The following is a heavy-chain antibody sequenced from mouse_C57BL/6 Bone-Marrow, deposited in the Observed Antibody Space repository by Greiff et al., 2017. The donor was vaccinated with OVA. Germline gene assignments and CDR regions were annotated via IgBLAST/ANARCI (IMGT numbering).Heavy chain of an antibody. CDR2: IYPGDGDT. Sequence: VQLKQSGPELVKPGASVKISCKASGYAFSSSWMNWVKQRPGKGLEWIGRIYPGDGDTNYNGKFKGKATLTADKSSSTAYMQLSSLTSEDSAVYFCARGYYGSPFAYWGQGTLVTVSA. CDR3: ARGYYGSPFAY. CDR1: GYAFSSSW. D-gene: IGHD1-1*01. V-gene: IGHV1-82*01. J-gene: IGHJ3*01.